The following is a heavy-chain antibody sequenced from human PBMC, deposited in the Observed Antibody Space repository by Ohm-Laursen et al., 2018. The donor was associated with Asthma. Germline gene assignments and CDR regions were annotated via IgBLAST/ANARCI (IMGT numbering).Heavy chain of an antibody. CDR3: VRDVVDRFDF. CDR1: GGTFSSYA. Sequence: SVKVSCKVSGGTFSSYAISWVRQAPGQRPEWMGWIYIRNTNYAPKFRDRITLSTDTSTNTAYMDLRSLRSDDTAVYYCVRDVVDRFDFWGQGSLVIVSS. CDR2: IYIRNT. J-gene: IGHJ4*02. V-gene: IGHV1-18*01. D-gene: IGHD2-21*01.